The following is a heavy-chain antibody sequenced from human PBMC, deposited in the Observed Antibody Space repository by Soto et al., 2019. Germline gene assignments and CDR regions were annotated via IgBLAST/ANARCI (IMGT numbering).Heavy chain of an antibody. J-gene: IGHJ6*02. CDR3: ARPNTVTTPRYYYYGMDV. CDR1: GGTFSSYA. V-gene: IGHV1-69*12. Sequence: QVQLVQSGAEVKKPGSSVKVSCKASGGTFSSYAISWVRQAPGQGLEWMGGIIPIFGTANYAQKFQGRVTITADEPTSPASMELSSLRSEDTAVYYCARPNTVTTPRYYYYGMDVWGQGTTVTVSS. D-gene: IGHD4-17*01. CDR2: IIPIFGTA.